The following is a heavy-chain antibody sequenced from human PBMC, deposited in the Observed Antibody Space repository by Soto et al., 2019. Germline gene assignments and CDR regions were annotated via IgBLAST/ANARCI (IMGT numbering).Heavy chain of an antibody. D-gene: IGHD3-10*02. CDR1: GYTFNSHA. Sequence: ASVKVSCKASGYTFNSHAIHWVRQAPGQRPEWLGWINAGNGNTYYSEKYEGRVTFTRDTAATTVNMELTSLTSEDTAIYYCGRDQSGIGYYVDWFDPWGQGTLVTVSS. V-gene: IGHV1-3*01. CDR2: INAGNGNT. J-gene: IGHJ5*02. CDR3: GRDQSGIGYYVDWFDP.